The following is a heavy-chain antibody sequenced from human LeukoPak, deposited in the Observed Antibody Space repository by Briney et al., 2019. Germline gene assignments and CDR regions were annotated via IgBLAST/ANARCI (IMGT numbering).Heavy chain of an antibody. CDR1: GYTFTCYY. CDR3: ARDLYSSFDY. D-gene: IGHD6-13*01. CDR2: INPNSGGT. V-gene: IGHV1-2*02. Sequence: AAVNVSCKSSGYTFTCYYIHWVRQAPGQGLEWMGWINPNSGGTNYAQKFHGRGTMTRDTAISTAYMELSRLRSDDTAVYYCARDLYSSFDYWGQGTLVTVSS. J-gene: IGHJ4*02.